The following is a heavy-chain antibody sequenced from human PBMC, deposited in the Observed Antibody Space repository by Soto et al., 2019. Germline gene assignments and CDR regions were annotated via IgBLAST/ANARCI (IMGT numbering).Heavy chain of an antibody. Sequence: VASVKVSCKASGGTFSSYAISWVRQAPGQGLEWMGGIIPIFGTANYAQKFQGRVTITADKSTSTAYMELSSLRSEDTAVYYCAEGNTYYYDSSGYADAFDIWGQGTMVTVSS. J-gene: IGHJ3*02. CDR2: IIPIFGTA. CDR1: GGTFSSYA. D-gene: IGHD3-22*01. CDR3: AEGNTYYYDSSGYADAFDI. V-gene: IGHV1-69*06.